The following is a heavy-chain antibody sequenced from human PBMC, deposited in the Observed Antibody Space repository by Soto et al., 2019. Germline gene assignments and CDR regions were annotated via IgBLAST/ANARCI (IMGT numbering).Heavy chain of an antibody. CDR1: GFTFSHAW. CDR3: YIPFYYHSMDV. Sequence: LRLSCTASGFTFSHAWMTWVRQTPGMGLEWVGRIKSLSDGGTADYGAPVKGRFTLSRDDSRNTVFLQMTSLKTDDTAVYYCYIPFYYHSMDVWGQGTTVTVSS. CDR2: IKSLSDGGTA. J-gene: IGHJ6*02. D-gene: IGHD3-10*01. V-gene: IGHV3-15*01.